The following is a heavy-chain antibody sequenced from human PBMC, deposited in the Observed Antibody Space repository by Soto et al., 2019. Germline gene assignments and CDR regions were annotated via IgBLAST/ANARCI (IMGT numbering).Heavy chain of an antibody. CDR2: ISAYNGNT. D-gene: IGHD1-1*01. Sequence: QVQLVQSGAEVKKPGASVKVSCKASGYTFTSYGISWVRQAPGQGLEWMGWISAYNGNTNYAQKLQGRVTMTTDTSTSTAYMELRSLRSDDTAVYYCARDSSRAEHYYYYGMDVWGRGTTVTVSS. CDR1: GYTFTSYG. V-gene: IGHV1-18*01. J-gene: IGHJ6*02. CDR3: ARDSSRAEHYYYYGMDV.